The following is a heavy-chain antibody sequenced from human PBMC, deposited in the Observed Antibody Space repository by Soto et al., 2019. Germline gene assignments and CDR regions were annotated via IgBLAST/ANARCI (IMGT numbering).Heavy chain of an antibody. CDR3: VAERGPALVYPPF. J-gene: IGHJ1*01. V-gene: IGHV1-2*02. CDR1: GSTFSGYY. Sequence: ASVKVSCKASGSTFSGYYLHWLRQAPAGGLVWLGWMNPESGDSQYGETFQGRVTMTRDTSSATVHMELSGLRPDDTGRYYCVAERGPALVYPPFWGQGTQVTVSS. CDR2: MNPESGDS. D-gene: IGHD2-2*01.